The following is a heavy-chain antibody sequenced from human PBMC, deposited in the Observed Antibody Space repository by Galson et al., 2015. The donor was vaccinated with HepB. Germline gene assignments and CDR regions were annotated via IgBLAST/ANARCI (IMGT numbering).Heavy chain of an antibody. CDR2: FDPEDGET. J-gene: IGHJ4*02. V-gene: IGHV1-24*01. D-gene: IGHD5-18*01. Sequence: SVKVSCKASGYTFTSYYMHWVRQAPGKGLEWMGGFDPEDGETIYAQKFQGRVTMTEDTSTDTAYMELSSLRSEDTAVYYCATELLRGYSYGPYFDYWGQGTLVTVSS. CDR3: ATELLRGYSYGPYFDY. CDR1: GYTFTSYY.